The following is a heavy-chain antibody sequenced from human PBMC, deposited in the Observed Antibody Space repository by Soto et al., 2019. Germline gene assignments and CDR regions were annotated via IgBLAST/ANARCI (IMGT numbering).Heavy chain of an antibody. Sequence: SETLSLTCAVYGGSFSGYYWSWIRQPPGKGLEWIGEINHSGSTNYNPSLKSRVTISVDTSKNQFSLKLSSVTAADTAVYYCARGLISSYYDFWSGYSGVSRGYYMDVWGKGTTVTVSS. V-gene: IGHV4-34*01. J-gene: IGHJ6*03. CDR3: ARGLISSYYDFWSGYSGVSRGYYMDV. D-gene: IGHD3-3*01. CDR1: GGSFSGYY. CDR2: INHSGST.